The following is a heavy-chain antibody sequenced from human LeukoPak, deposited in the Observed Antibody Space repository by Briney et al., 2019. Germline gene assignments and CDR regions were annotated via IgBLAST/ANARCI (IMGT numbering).Heavy chain of an antibody. V-gene: IGHV3-7*01. D-gene: IGHD3-22*01. CDR2: IKQDGSEK. CDR1: GFTFSSYW. Sequence: GGSLRLSCAASGFTFSSYWMSWVRQAPGKGLEWVANIKQDGSEKYYVDSVKGRFTISRDNAKNSLYLQMNSLRAEDTAVYYCARVWANYYDSSVLEPPFDYWGQGTLVTVSS. J-gene: IGHJ4*02. CDR3: ARVWANYYDSSVLEPPFDY.